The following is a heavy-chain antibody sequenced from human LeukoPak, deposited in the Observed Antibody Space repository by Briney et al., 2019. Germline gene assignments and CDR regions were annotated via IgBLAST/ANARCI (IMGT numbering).Heavy chain of an antibody. Sequence: SETLSLTCTVSGGSIGSYFWSWIRQPPGKGLEWIGYIYYSGGTNCNPSLKSRVTISVDTSKNQFSLKLSSVTAADTAVYYCASGYSGGWYMSWGQGTLVTVSS. CDR1: GGSIGSYF. J-gene: IGHJ5*02. D-gene: IGHD6-19*01. V-gene: IGHV4-59*01. CDR2: IYYSGGT. CDR3: ASGYSGGWYMS.